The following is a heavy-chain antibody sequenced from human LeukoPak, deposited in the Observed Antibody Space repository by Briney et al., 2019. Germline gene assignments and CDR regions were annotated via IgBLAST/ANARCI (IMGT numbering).Heavy chain of an antibody. CDR2: ISYDGSNK. CDR1: GFTFSSYG. J-gene: IGHJ4*02. D-gene: IGHD6-19*01. V-gene: IGHV3-30*18. CDR3: AKDLFLIGSGNYYPDRLAVAGKGLGPDY. Sequence: GGSLRLSCAASGFTFSSYGMHWVRQAPGKGLEWVAVISYDGSNKYYADSVKGRFTISRDNSKNTLYLQMNSLRAEDTAVYYCAKDLFLIGSGNYYPDRLAVAGKGLGPDYWGQGTLVTVSS.